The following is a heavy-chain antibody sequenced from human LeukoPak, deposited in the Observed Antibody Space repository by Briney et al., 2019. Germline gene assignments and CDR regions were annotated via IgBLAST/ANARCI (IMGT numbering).Heavy chain of an antibody. Sequence: PGGSLRLSCAASGFTFSSYSMNWVRQAPGKGLEWVSYISSSSSTIYYADSVKGRFTISRDNAKNSLYLQMNSLRAEDTAVYYCAKDNHGLYYGSGSYFDYWGQGTLVTVSS. J-gene: IGHJ4*02. V-gene: IGHV3-48*01. D-gene: IGHD3-10*01. CDR3: AKDNHGLYYGSGSYFDY. CDR1: GFTFSSYS. CDR2: ISSSSSTI.